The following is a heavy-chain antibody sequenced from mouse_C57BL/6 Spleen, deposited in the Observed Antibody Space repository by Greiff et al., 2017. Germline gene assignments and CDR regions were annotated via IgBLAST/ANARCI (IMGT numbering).Heavy chain of an antibody. CDR2: ISYSGST. CDR1: GYSITSGYD. Sequence: EVQVVESGPGMVKPSQSLSLTCTVTGYSITSGYDWHWIRHFPGNKLEWMGYISYSGSTNYNPSLKSRISITHDTSKNHFFLKLNSVTTEDTATYYCARDGDGYYGFAYWGQGTLVTVSA. V-gene: IGHV3-1*01. CDR3: ARDGDGYYGFAY. D-gene: IGHD2-3*01. J-gene: IGHJ3*01.